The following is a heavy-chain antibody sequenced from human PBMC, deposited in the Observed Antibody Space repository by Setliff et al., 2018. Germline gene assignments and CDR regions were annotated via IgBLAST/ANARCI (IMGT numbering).Heavy chain of an antibody. Sequence: GASVKVSCKTSGYSFTNYGINWVRQAPGQGLEWMGWNSVYAREFQGRVTMTIDTPTSTAYMELRSLRSDDTAVYYCARGPPDFVVVPAAAKFDNWGPGTLVTVSS. J-gene: IGHJ4*02. D-gene: IGHD2-2*01. CDR2: NSV. CDR1: GYSFTNYG. CDR3: ARGPPDFVVVPAAAKFDN. V-gene: IGHV1-18*01.